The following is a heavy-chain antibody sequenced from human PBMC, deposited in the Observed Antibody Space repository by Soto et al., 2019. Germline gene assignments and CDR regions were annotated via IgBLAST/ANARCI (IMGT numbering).Heavy chain of an antibody. CDR1: GYNFAGYW. CDR3: APGRVTTRNFEY. Sequence: PGESLKISCNGSGYNFAGYWIAWVRQMPGKGRSLMGIIYPSDSDSGYRPSFQAPVTISDEKSISSAYLKWSTLRASDPAMYYCAPGRVTTRNFEYWGQGTQVTVSS. V-gene: IGHV5-51*01. J-gene: IGHJ4*02. D-gene: IGHD1-1*01. CDR2: IYPSDSDS.